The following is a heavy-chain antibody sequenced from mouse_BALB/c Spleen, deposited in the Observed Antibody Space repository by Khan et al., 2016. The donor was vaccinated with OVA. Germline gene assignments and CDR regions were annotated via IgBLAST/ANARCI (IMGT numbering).Heavy chain of an antibody. Sequence: EVELVESGGGLVKPGGSLKLSCAASGFTFSSYTMSWVRQTPEKRLEWVATISSGGSYTYYPDSVKGRSTISRDNAKNTLYLQMSSLKSEDTAMYYCTRDGTLRRFAYWGQWTMVTVSA. CDR2: ISSGGSYT. CDR3: TRDGTLRRFAY. CDR1: GFTFSSYT. J-gene: IGHJ3*01. V-gene: IGHV5-6-4*01. D-gene: IGHD2-4*01.